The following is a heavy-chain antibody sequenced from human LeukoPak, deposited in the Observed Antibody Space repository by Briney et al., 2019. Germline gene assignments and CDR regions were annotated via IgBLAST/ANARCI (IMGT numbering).Heavy chain of an antibody. J-gene: IGHJ6*02. CDR3: ARGGGLDV. CDR2: INSDGSWT. Sequence: GGSLRLSCAASGNYWMHWVRQAPGKGLVWVSHINSDGSWTSYADSVKGRFTISRDNAKNSLYLQMSNLRAEDTAVYFCARGGGLDVWGQGATVTVSS. CDR1: GNYW. D-gene: IGHD3-16*01. V-gene: IGHV3-74*01.